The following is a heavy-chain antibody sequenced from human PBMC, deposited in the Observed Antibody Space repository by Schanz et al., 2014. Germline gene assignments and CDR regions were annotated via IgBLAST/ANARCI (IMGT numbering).Heavy chain of an antibody. V-gene: IGHV3-21*06. CDR3: ARDGVAATTDFEY. J-gene: IGHJ4*02. CDR1: GFSFDSYN. Sequence: EVQLVESGGGLVKPGGSLRLSCTASGFSFDSYNMNWVRQSPGKGLEWVAFLSFDSRHIYYADSVKGRFTISRDNAKSSLLLQMNGPRADDTAVYYCARDGVAATTDFEYWGQGALVTVSS. D-gene: IGHD1-1*01. CDR2: LSFDSRHI.